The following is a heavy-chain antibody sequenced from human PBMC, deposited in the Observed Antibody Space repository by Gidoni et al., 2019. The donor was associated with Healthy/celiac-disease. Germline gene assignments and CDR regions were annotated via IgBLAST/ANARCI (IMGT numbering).Heavy chain of an antibody. CDR3: VKVRGYSYGDAFDI. Sequence: EVQLVESGGGLVQPGGSLRLSCSASGFTFSSYAMHWVRQAPGKGLEYVSAISSNGGSTYYADSVKGRFTISRDNSKNTLYLQMSSLRAEDTAVYYCVKVRGYSYGDAFDIWGQGTMVTVSS. D-gene: IGHD5-18*01. CDR1: GFTFSSYA. J-gene: IGHJ3*02. CDR2: ISSNGGST. V-gene: IGHV3-64D*06.